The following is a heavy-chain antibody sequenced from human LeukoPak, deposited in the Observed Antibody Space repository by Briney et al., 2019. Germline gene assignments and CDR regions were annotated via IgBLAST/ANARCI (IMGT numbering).Heavy chain of an antibody. V-gene: IGHV3-43*02. D-gene: IGHD5-18*01. CDR2: ISEDGSRT. CDR1: GFTFDDYA. J-gene: IGHJ4*02. CDR3: AKDLTQLYLAFDY. Sequence: PGRSLRLSCAASGFTFDDYAIHWVRQAPGKGLEWVSLISEDGSRTYYADSVKGRFTISRDNSKNSLYLQMNTLRTQDTALYYCAKDLTQLYLAFDYWGQGTLVTVSS.